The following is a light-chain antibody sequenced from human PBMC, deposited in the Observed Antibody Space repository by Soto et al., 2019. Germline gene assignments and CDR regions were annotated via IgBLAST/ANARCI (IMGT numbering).Light chain of an antibody. CDR2: GAS. J-gene: IGKJ2*01. CDR1: QRVSNSY. V-gene: IGKV3-20*01. CDR3: QQYDNSRLYT. Sequence: EIVLTQSPGTLSLSPGERATLSCRASQRVSNSYLAWYQQKPGQAPRLLMHGASSRATGIPDRFSGSGSGTDFTLTISRLEPEDFAVSFCQQYDNSRLYTFGQGTKLEIK.